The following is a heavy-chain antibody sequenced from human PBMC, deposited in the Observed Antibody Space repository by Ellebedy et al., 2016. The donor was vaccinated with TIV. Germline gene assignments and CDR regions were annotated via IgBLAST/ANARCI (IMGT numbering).Heavy chain of an antibody. CDR3: ARVVWQLPVSYAFDI. CDR2: IYYSGST. V-gene: IGHV4-59*01. Sequence: MPSETLSLTCTVSGGSISSYYWSWIRQPPGKGLEWIGYIYYSGSTNYNPSLKSRVTISVDTPKNQFSLKLTSVTAADTAVYYCARVVWQLPVSYAFDIWGQGTMVTVSS. D-gene: IGHD2-15*01. J-gene: IGHJ3*02. CDR1: GGSISSYY.